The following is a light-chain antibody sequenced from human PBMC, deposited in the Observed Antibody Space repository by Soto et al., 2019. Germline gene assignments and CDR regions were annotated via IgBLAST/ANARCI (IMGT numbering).Light chain of an antibody. J-gene: IGLJ2*01. CDR1: SSDVGSYNL. Sequence: QSALTQPASVSGSPGQSITISCTGTSSDVGSYNLVSWYQQHPGKAPKLMIYEVSKRPSGVSNRFSGSKSGNTASLTISGLQAEDEADYYCCSYAGSHWVFSGGTKLTVL. CDR2: EVS. V-gene: IGLV2-23*02. CDR3: CSYAGSHWV.